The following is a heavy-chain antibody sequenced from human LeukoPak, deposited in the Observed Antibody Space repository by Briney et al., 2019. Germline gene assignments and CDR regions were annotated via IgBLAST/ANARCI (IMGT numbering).Heavy chain of an antibody. J-gene: IGHJ4*02. CDR3: AKDREWELLGHFDY. CDR2: ISWNSGSI. V-gene: IGHV3-9*01. CDR1: GFTFDDYA. D-gene: IGHD1-26*01. Sequence: PGGSLRLSCAASGFTFDDYAMHWVRQAPGKGLEWVSGISWNSGSIGYADSVKGRFTISRDNAKNSLYLQMNSLRAEDTALYYCAKDREWELLGHFDYWGQGTLVTVSS.